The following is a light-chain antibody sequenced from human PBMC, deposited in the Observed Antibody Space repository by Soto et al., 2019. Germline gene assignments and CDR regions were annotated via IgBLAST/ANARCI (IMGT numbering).Light chain of an antibody. CDR1: QSIGSW. CDR2: DGT. Sequence: DIQMTQSPSTLSASVGDRVTITCWASQSIGSWLAWHQQKPGKAPKLLIYDGTYLESGVPSRFSGSGSGTEFTLTTSSLQPDDSATYYCQQYESHSETFGQGTKVDIX. J-gene: IGKJ1*01. V-gene: IGKV1-5*01. CDR3: QQYESHSET.